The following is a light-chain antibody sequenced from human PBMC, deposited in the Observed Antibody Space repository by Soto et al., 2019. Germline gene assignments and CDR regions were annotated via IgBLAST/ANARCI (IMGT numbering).Light chain of an antibody. CDR2: GAS. J-gene: IGKJ1*01. Sequence: EIVMTQSPATLSVSPAERVSLSCRASESISTNLVWYQQKPGQAARLLIYGASSMATGIPARFSGSGSGTDFTLTISSLQSEDVAIYYCQQYKSWPPAWTFGQGTKVDIK. V-gene: IGKV3D-15*01. CDR1: ESISTN. CDR3: QQYKSWPPAWT.